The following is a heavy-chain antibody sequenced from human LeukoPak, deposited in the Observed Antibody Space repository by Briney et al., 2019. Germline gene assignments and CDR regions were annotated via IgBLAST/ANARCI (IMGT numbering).Heavy chain of an antibody. V-gene: IGHV1-69*04. CDR2: IIPILGIA. CDR1: GGTFSSYA. CDR3: ATDPPATVVTENGDY. J-gene: IGHJ4*02. D-gene: IGHD4-23*01. Sequence: RASLKVSCKASGGTFSSYAISWVRQAPGQGLEWMGRIIPILGIANYAQKFQGRVTITADKSTSTAYMELSSLRSEDTAVYYCATDPPATVVTENGDYWGQGTLVTVSS.